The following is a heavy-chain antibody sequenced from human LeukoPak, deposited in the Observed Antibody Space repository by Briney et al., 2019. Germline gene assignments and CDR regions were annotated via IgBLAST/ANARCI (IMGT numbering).Heavy chain of an antibody. D-gene: IGHD2-21*01. CDR3: ARDLRQVIWEYFDY. Sequence: AGGSLRLSCAASGFSLSTYWMSWVRQAPGKGLEWVANIKQDESEKDYVDSVRGRFTISRDNAKNSLYLQMNSLRAEDTAVYYCARDLRQVIWEYFDYWGKGTLVTVSS. CDR2: IKQDESEK. CDR1: GFSLSTYW. J-gene: IGHJ4*01. V-gene: IGHV3-7*01.